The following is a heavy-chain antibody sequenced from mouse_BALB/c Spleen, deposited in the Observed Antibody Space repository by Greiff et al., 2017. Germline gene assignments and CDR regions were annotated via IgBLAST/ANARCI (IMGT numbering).Heavy chain of an antibody. V-gene: IGHV5-17*02. J-gene: IGHJ2*01. CDR2: ISSGSSTI. Sequence: EVKLMESGGGLVQPGGSRKLSCAASGFTFSSFGMHWVRQAPEKGLEWVAYISSGSSTIYYADTVKGRFTISRDNPKNTLFLQMTSLRSEDTAMYYCARSPYGYFDYWGQGTTLTVSS. CDR3: ARSPYGYFDY. D-gene: IGHD1-1*01. CDR1: GFTFSSFG.